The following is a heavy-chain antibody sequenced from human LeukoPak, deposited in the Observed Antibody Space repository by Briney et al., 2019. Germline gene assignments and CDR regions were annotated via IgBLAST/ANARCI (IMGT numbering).Heavy chain of an antibody. CDR2: ISAYNGNT. D-gene: IGHD3-3*01. CDR1: GYTFTSYG. CDR3: ARDTGDYDFWSGLHPTFDY. V-gene: IGHV1-18*01. Sequence: ASVKVSCKASGYTFTSYGISWVRQAPGQGLEWMGWISAYNGNTNYAQKLQGRVTMTTDTSTSTAYVELRSLRSDDTAVYYCARDTGDYDFWSGLHPTFDYWGQGTLATVSS. J-gene: IGHJ4*02.